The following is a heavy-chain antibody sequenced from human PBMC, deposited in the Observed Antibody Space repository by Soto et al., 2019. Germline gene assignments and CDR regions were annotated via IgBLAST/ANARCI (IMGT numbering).Heavy chain of an antibody. J-gene: IGHJ6*02. V-gene: IGHV4-34*01. D-gene: IGHD2-2*01. CDR1: GGCFSGYY. CDR3: ASSGPAVLKGFYYPDMDV. Sequence: SETLSLTCSIYGGCFSGYYWSWIRQPPGEGLEWIGEINHSGNTNYNPSLKSRVTISVDTSNNQFSLKLNSVTAADTAVYYCASSGPAVLKGFYYPDMDVWGQGTTVTGSS. CDR2: INHSGNT.